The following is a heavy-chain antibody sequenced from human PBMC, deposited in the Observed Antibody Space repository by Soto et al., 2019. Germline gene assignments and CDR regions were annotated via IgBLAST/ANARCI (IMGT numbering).Heavy chain of an antibody. J-gene: IGHJ5*02. CDR2: IKQEGSEK. CDR3: ARDLRTGTTGWFDP. D-gene: IGHD1-7*01. V-gene: IGHV3-7*01. Sequence: EVQLVESGGGLVQPGGSLRLSCAASGFTFSSYWMSWVRQAPGKGLEWVANIKQEGSEKYYVDSVKGRFTISRDNAKNSLYLQMNSLRAEDTAVYYCARDLRTGTTGWFDPWGQGTLVTVSS. CDR1: GFTFSSYW.